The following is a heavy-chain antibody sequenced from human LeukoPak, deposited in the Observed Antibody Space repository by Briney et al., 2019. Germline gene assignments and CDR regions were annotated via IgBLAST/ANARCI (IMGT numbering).Heavy chain of an antibody. CDR2: IYTSGST. CDR3: ARAEVDIVATHFDY. J-gene: IGHJ4*02. CDR1: GGSISSYY. Sequence: PSETLSLTCTVSGGSISSYYWSWIRQPAGKGLEWIGRIYTSGSTNYNPSLKSRVTMSVDTSKNQFSLKLSSVTAADTAIYYCARAEVDIVATHFDYWGQGSLVTVSS. V-gene: IGHV4-4*07. D-gene: IGHD5-12*01.